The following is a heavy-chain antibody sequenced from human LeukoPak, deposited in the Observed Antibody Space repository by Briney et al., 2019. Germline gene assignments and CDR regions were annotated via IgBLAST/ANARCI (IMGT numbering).Heavy chain of an antibody. J-gene: IGHJ5*02. D-gene: IGHD3-3*01. Sequence: GGSLRLSCAASGFSFSRNWMTWVRQAPGKGLEWVANIKQDGSEKYYVDSVKGRFTISRDNAKNSLYLQVNSLRAEDAAVYYCARDLSDYFYDFWSGYYRSNWFDPWGQGTLVTVSS. CDR1: GFSFSRNW. V-gene: IGHV3-7*01. CDR2: IKQDGSEK. CDR3: ARDLSDYFYDFWSGYYRSNWFDP.